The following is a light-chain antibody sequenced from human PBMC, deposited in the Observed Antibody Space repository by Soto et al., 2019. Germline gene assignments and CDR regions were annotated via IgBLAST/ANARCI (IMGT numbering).Light chain of an antibody. V-gene: IGKV4-1*01. CDR2: WAY. CDR3: QQYCVRPWT. CDR1: QSVLYSSNNKNC. Sequence: DIVMTQSPDSLAVSLSERATINCESSQSVLYSSNNKNCLAWYQQKPGQPPKLLIYWAYIRESGVPDRFSGGGSGTDFTLTISGLQAEDVAVYYCQQYCVRPWTFGQGTKVEIK. J-gene: IGKJ1*01.